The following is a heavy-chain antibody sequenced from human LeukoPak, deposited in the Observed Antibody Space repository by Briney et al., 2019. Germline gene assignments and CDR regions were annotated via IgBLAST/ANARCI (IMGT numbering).Heavy chain of an antibody. CDR2: IYSGGST. CDR1: GFTVSSNY. Sequence: GGSLRLSCAASGFTVSSNYMSWVRQAPGKGLEWVSVIYSGGSTYYADSVKGRFTISRDNSKNTLYLQMNSLRAEDTAVYYCARGYFDWSSLGRGEGGMDVWGQGTTVTVSS. CDR3: ARGYFDWSSLGRGEGGMDV. V-gene: IGHV3-66*01. D-gene: IGHD3-9*01. J-gene: IGHJ6*02.